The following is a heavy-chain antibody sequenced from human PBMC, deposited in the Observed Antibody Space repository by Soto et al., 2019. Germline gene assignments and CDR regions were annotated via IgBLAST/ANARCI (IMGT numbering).Heavy chain of an antibody. J-gene: IGHJ4*02. Sequence: PGGSLRLSCAASGFPFSNAWMSWVRQVPGKGLEWVGRIKGEADGGTTDYAAPVKGRITISRDHSKDTLYLHMNSLKTEDTAVYYCTTGLSNGYYNFDYWGQGT. CDR2: IKGEADGGTT. V-gene: IGHV3-15*01. CDR1: GFPFSNAW. CDR3: TTGLSNGYYNFDY. D-gene: IGHD3-22*01.